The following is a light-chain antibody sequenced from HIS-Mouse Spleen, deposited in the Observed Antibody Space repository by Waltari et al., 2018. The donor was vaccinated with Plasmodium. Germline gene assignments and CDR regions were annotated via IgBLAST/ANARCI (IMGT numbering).Light chain of an antibody. CDR1: SSALGRYKL. CDR3: CSYAGSSTLV. Sequence: QSALTQPASVSRSPGQSITISCTGPSSALGRYKLVSWYQQYPGKAPKLMIYEGSKRPSGVSNRFSGSKSGNTASLTISGLQAEDEADYYCCSYAGSSTLVFGGGTKLTVL. V-gene: IGLV2-23*01. CDR2: EGS. J-gene: IGLJ2*01.